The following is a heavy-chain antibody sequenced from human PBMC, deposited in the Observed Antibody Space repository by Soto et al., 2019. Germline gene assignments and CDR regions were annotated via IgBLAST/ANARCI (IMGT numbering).Heavy chain of an antibody. CDR3: AKNNPFLLLPAADN. D-gene: IGHD2-2*01. CDR1: GFTFSSYA. Sequence: GGSLGLSSEASGFTFSSYAMSWVRQAPGKGLEWVSGIDAGGGSTYYADSVKGRFTISRDNSKNTLYLQMNSLRAEDTAVYYCAKNNPFLLLPAADNWGQGTMVTVSS. V-gene: IGHV3-23*01. J-gene: IGHJ4*02. CDR2: IDAGGGST.